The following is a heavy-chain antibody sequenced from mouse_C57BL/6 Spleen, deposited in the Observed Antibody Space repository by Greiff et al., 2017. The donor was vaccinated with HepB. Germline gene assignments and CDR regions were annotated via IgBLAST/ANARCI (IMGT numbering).Heavy chain of an antibody. J-gene: IGHJ4*01. V-gene: IGHV10-1*01. D-gene: IGHD2-3*01. CDR1: GFSFNTYA. CDR2: IRSKSNNYAT. CDR3: VRQRGYDEAMDY. Sequence: EVQLVESGGGLVQPKGSLKLSCAASGFSFNTYAMNWVRQAPGKGLEWVARIRSKSNNYATYYADSVKDRFTISRDDSESMLYLQMNNLKTEDTAMYYCVRQRGYDEAMDYWGQGTSVTVSS.